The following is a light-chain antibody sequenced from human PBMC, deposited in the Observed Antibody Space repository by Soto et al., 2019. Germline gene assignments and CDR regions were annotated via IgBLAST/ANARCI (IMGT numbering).Light chain of an antibody. CDR1: QTISSW. CDR3: QQYYNYST. V-gene: IGKV1-5*01. CDR2: DAS. Sequence: IQMTQSLSTLYASVGDRVTITCRASQTISSWLAWYRQKPGKAPDLLIYDASKLQSGVPASFSGSESGTEFTLTIASLQPDDFATYYCQQYYNYSTFGQGTKVDIK. J-gene: IGKJ1*01.